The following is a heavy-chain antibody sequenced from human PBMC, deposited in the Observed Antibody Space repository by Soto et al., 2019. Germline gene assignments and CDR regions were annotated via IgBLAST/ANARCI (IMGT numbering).Heavy chain of an antibody. CDR1: GGTFSSYA. J-gene: IGHJ6*02. CDR2: IIPIFGTA. V-gene: IGHV1-69*13. D-gene: IGHD1-26*01. Sequence: SVKVSCKASGGTFSSYAISWVRQAPGQGLEWMGGIIPIFGTANYAQKFQGRVTITADESTSTAYMELSSLRSEDTAVYYCARDLGRTSPYYGMDVWGQGTTVTVSS. CDR3: ARDLGRTSPYYGMDV.